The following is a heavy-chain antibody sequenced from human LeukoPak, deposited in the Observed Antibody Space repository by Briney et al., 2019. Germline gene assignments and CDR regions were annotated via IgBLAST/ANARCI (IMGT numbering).Heavy chain of an antibody. Sequence: PGGSLRLSCKGSGFSFSTYWISWVRQMPGKGLEWVGIIHPGDSDTRYSPSFQGQITISADKSITTAYLQWSSLKASDTAMYYCGRHQHSGSYGAFDIWGQGTMVTVSS. V-gene: IGHV5-51*01. CDR2: IHPGDSDT. CDR1: GFSFSTYW. J-gene: IGHJ3*02. D-gene: IGHD1-26*01. CDR3: GRHQHSGSYGAFDI.